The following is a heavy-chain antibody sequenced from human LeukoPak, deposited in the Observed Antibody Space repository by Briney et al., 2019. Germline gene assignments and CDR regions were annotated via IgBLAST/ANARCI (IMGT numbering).Heavy chain of an antibody. CDR3: ARDFYDFWSGYSHDAFDT. Sequence: SETLSLTCAVSSDSISSNNWWNWVRQPPGKGLEWIGEIYHSGITEYNPSLRSRVTISVEKSKNQFSLKLNSVTAADTAVYYCARDFYDFWSGYSHDAFDTWGQGTMVTVSS. J-gene: IGHJ3*02. CDR2: IYHSGIT. D-gene: IGHD3-3*01. CDR1: SDSISSNNW. V-gene: IGHV4-4*02.